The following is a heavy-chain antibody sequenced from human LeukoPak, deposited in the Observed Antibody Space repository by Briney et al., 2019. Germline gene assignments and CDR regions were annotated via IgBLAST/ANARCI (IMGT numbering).Heavy chain of an antibody. V-gene: IGHV3-66*01. Sequence: GGSLRLSCAASGFTFSSYEMNWVRQAPGKGLEWVSVIYSGGSTYYADSVKGRFTISRDNSKNTLYLQMNSLRAEDTAVYYCTTKRGYSYGYADWGQGTLVTVSS. CDR1: GFTFSSYE. CDR2: IYSGGST. J-gene: IGHJ4*02. D-gene: IGHD5-18*01. CDR3: TTKRGYSYGYAD.